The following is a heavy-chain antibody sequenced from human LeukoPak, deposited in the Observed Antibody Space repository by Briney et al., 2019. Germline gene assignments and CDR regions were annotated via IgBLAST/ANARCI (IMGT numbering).Heavy chain of an antibody. J-gene: IGHJ3*02. CDR1: GFTFNTNA. CDR3: ARDLGGGLWPNAFDI. Sequence: GGSLRLSCAASGFTFNTNAMSWVRQAPGKGLEWVSAISGRTGGTYYADSVKGRFTISRDNAKSSLYLQINSLRAEDTAVYYCARDLGGGLWPNAFDIWGQGTMVTVSS. CDR2: ISGRTGGT. D-gene: IGHD3-16*01. V-gene: IGHV3-23*01.